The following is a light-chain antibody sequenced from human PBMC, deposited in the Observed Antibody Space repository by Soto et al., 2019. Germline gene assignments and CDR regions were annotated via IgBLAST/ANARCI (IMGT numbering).Light chain of an antibody. CDR1: QNVANNY. V-gene: IGKV3-20*01. CDR2: GAS. Sequence: EIVLTQSPGTRSLSPGERATLSCRASQNVANNYLAWFRQKPGQTPRLLIYGASSRAAGIPDRFSGSGSGTDFTLTISRLEPEDFAVFYCQQYGTSPWTFGQGTKV. J-gene: IGKJ1*01. CDR3: QQYGTSPWT.